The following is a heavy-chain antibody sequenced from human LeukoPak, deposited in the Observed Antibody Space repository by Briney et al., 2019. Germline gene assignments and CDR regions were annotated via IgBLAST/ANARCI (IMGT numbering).Heavy chain of an antibody. CDR2: ISSSSSYI. Sequence: GGSLRLPCAASGFTFSSYSMNWVRQAPGKGLEWVSSISSSSSYIYYADSVKGRFTISRDNAKNSLYLQMNSLRAEDTAVYYCARGGAAAAFDYWGQGTLVTVSS. J-gene: IGHJ4*02. CDR1: GFTFSSYS. D-gene: IGHD2-2*01. CDR3: ARGGAAAAFDY. V-gene: IGHV3-21*01.